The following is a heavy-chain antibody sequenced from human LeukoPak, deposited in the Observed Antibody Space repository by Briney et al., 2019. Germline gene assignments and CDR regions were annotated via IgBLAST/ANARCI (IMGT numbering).Heavy chain of an antibody. V-gene: IGHV3-7*01. J-gene: IGHJ1*01. D-gene: IGHD3-9*01. CDR3: ASILSGYYNWYFQH. CDR2: IKRDGSEK. CDR1: GFTLRTYW. Sequence: GGTLRLSCAAPGFTLRTYWMSWVRQAPGKGLEWVASIKRDGSEKYYVDSVKGRFTISRDNAKNSLYLQMNSLRAEDTAVYYCASILSGYYNWYFQHWGQGTLVTVSS.